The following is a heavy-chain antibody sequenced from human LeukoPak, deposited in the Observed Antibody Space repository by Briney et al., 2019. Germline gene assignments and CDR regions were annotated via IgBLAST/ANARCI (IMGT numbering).Heavy chain of an antibody. Sequence: PSETLSLTCTVSGGSLSTYYWEWIRQPPGEGLERIGYIYYSGSTNYNPSLKSRVTISVDTSKNHFSLQLSSVTAADTAVYYCARAVVGATPFDYWGQGTLVIVSS. D-gene: IGHD1-26*01. CDR1: GGSLSTYY. V-gene: IGHV4-59*08. CDR3: ARAVVGATPFDY. CDR2: IYYSGST. J-gene: IGHJ4*02.